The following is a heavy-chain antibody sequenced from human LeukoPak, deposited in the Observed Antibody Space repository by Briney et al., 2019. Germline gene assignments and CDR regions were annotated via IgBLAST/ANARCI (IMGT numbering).Heavy chain of an antibody. CDR3: STDPRLLLY. D-gene: IGHD3-10*01. CDR1: GFSISNYY. CDR2: ISGSGSDI. Sequence: GGSLRLSCVVSGFSISNYYMTWIRQTPGKGLEWLAYISGSGSDIYFADSVKGRFTISRDNAKNSLYLQMNSLRPEDTALYYCSTDPRLLLYSGDGALVSVSS. V-gene: IGHV3-11*01. J-gene: IGHJ4*01.